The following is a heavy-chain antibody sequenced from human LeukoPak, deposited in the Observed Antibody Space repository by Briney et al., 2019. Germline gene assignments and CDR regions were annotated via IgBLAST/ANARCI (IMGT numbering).Heavy chain of an antibody. CDR2: ISSSSGTI. CDR3: ARARYNWNEGYSYYYMDV. CDR1: GFTFSSYS. V-gene: IGHV3-48*04. D-gene: IGHD1-1*01. Sequence: GGSLRLSCAASGFTFSSYSMNWVRQAPGKGLEWVSYISSSSGTIYYADSVKGRFTISRDNAKNSLYLQMNSLREDTAVYYCARARYNWNEGYSYYYMDVWGKGTTVTVSS. J-gene: IGHJ6*03.